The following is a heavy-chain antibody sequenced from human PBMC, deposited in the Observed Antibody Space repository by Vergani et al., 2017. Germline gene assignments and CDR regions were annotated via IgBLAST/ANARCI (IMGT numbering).Heavy chain of an antibody. V-gene: IGHV1-69*12. Sequence: QVQLVQSGAEVKKPGSSVRVSCKTSGGAFSTYAINWVRQAPGQGLEWMGAIIPNFSPARSAQKFQGRVTITADESTRTVYMELNSLRAEDTAVYYCASQPSGRVNYWVQGSLVTVSS. CDR1: GGAFSTYA. CDR2: IIPNFSPA. CDR3: ASQPSGRVNY. J-gene: IGHJ4*02. D-gene: IGHD3-10*01.